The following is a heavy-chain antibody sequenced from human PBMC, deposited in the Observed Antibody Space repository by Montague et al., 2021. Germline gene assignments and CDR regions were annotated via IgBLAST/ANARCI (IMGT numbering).Heavy chain of an antibody. CDR1: GGSISSFY. D-gene: IGHD5-18*01. V-gene: IGHV4-59*13. CDR2: IYYSGSAGGTT. Sequence: SETLSLTCTVSGGSISSFYWSWIRQPPEKGLELIAYIYYSGSAGGTTNYNPSLQSRVTISVDSSKNQLSLQLTSGTTADTAVYYCARGRGNSYVSFDSWGRGT. CDR3: ARGRGNSYVSFDS. J-gene: IGHJ4*02.